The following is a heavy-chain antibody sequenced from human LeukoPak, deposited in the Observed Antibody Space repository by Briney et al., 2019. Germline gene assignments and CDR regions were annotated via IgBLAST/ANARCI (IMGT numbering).Heavy chain of an antibody. CDR3: AKDMVYYYGSGILT. D-gene: IGHD3-10*01. J-gene: IGHJ5*02. V-gene: IGHV3-23*01. CDR1: GFTFRSYA. Sequence: GGSLRLSCAASGFTFRSYAMSWVRQAPGKGLEWVSAISGSGGSTYYADSVKGRFTISRDNSKNTLYLQMNSLRAEDTAVYYCAKDMVYYYGSGILTWGQGTLVTVSS. CDR2: ISGSGGST.